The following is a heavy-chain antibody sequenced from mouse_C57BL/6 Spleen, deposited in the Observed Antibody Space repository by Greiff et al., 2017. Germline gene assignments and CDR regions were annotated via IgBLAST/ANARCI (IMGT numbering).Heavy chain of an antibody. J-gene: IGHJ2*01. CDR1: GYAFSSYW. V-gene: IGHV1-80*01. D-gene: IGHD2-1*01. Sequence: VQLQQSGAELVKPGASVKISCKASGYAFSSYWMNWVKQRPGKGLEWIGQIYPGDGDTNYNGKFKGKATLTADKSSSTAYMQLSSLTSEDSAVYFCARSIYYGNYNYFDYWGQGTTLTVSS. CDR2: IYPGDGDT. CDR3: ARSIYYGNYNYFDY.